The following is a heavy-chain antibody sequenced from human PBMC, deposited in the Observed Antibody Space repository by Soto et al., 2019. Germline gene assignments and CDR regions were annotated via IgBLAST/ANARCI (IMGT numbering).Heavy chain of an antibody. CDR3: AKGNYGSGSPTNWFDP. Sequence: GGSLRLSCAASGFTFSSYAMSWVRQAPGKGLEWVSAISGSGGSTYYADSVKGRFTISRDNSKNTLYLQMNSLRAEDTAVYYCAKGNYGSGSPTNWFDPWGQGTPVTVPQ. D-gene: IGHD3-10*01. J-gene: IGHJ5*02. CDR2: ISGSGGST. V-gene: IGHV3-23*01. CDR1: GFTFSSYA.